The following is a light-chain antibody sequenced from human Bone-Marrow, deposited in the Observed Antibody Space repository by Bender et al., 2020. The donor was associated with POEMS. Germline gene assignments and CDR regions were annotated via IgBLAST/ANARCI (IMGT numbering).Light chain of an antibody. Sequence: SYVLTQPPSMSVAPGQTARITCGGNNIGSKSVHWYQQKPGQAPVLVVYDDSDRPSGIPERFSGSNSGTMATLSISGAQVEDEADYYCYSKDSSGHHDFGGGTKLTVL. CDR2: DDS. CDR3: YSKDSSGHHD. V-gene: IGLV3-21*02. CDR1: NIGSKS. J-gene: IGLJ2*01.